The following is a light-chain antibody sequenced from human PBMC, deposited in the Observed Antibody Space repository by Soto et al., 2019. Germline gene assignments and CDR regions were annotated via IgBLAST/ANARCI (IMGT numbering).Light chain of an antibody. Sequence: IQMTQSPSTVSAFVGDRVTITCRASHSISSCLAWYQQKPGKAPKLLIYKASSLESGVPSRFSGGGSGTEFTLTINGLQPDDFTTYYCQQYTAYPHTFGQGTKVDIK. J-gene: IGKJ2*01. CDR2: KAS. CDR1: HSISSC. V-gene: IGKV1-5*03. CDR3: QQYTAYPHT.